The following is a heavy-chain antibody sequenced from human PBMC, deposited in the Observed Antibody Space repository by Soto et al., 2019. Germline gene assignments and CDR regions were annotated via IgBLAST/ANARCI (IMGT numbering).Heavy chain of an antibody. CDR2: IWYDGSNK. CDR1: GFTFSSYG. V-gene: IGHV3-33*01. J-gene: IGHJ4*02. Sequence: QVQLVESGGGVVQPGRSLRLSCAASGFTFSSYGMHWVRQAPGKGLEWVAVIWYDGSNKYYADSVKGRFTISRDNSKXXXXXXXXXXXAEDTAVYYCARNSEWELRRYFDYWGQGTLVTVSS. CDR3: ARNSEWELRRYFDY. D-gene: IGHD1-26*01.